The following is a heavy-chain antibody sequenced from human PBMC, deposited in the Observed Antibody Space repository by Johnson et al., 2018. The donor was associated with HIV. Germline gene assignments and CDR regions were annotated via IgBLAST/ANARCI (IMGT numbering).Heavy chain of an antibody. Sequence: QVQLVESGGGVVQPGRSLRLSCAASQFTFSGHGMHWVRQAPGKGLAWVAAISFAGTKNHYANSVRGRFTISRDNSKNTLYLQMNSLRPEDTALYYCARDPNSSNCSGVTCYSAAFDIWGQGTMVTVSS. CDR3: ARDPNSSNCSGVTCYSAAFDI. D-gene: IGHD2-15*01. CDR1: QFTFSGHG. V-gene: IGHV3-30*03. CDR2: ISFAGTKN. J-gene: IGHJ3*02.